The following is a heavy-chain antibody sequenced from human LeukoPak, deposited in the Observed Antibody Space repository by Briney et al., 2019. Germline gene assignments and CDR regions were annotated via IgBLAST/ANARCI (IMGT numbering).Heavy chain of an antibody. Sequence: QPGGSLRLSCAASGFTFSSYAMSWVRQAPGKGLEWVSAISGSGGSTYYADSVRGRFTISRDNAKNSLYLQMNSLRAEDTAVYYCARDFDFKLGFDIWGQGTMVTVSS. D-gene: IGHD3-3*01. V-gene: IGHV3-23*01. J-gene: IGHJ3*02. CDR1: GFTFSSYA. CDR3: ARDFDFKLGFDI. CDR2: ISGSGGST.